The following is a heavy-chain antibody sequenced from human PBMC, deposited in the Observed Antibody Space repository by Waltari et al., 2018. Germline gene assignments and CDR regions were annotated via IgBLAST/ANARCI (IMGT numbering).Heavy chain of an antibody. V-gene: IGHV3-43*02. D-gene: IGHD3-10*01. J-gene: IGHJ4*02. CDR2: ITGEAIAT. CDR1: GFPFAHIA. Sequence: VPLEESGGCVVEPGGSLSLARAPSGFPFAHIAMHGGRKAPGKGLEWVSLITGEAIATYYGDAVKGRFTISRDNSRNTLYLQMNSLRPEDTGFYFCAKDRGNRGVVPFDSWGKGTLVIVSS. CDR3: AKDRGNRGVVPFDS.